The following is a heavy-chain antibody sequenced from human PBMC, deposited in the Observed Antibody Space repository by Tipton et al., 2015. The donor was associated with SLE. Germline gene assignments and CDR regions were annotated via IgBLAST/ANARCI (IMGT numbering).Heavy chain of an antibody. J-gene: IGHJ3*02. CDR3: ARDAFDI. V-gene: IGHV4-61*09. CDR2: IYTSGST. CDR1: GGSISSGSYY. Sequence: TLSLTCTVSGGSISSGSYYWSWIRQPAGKGVEWIGHIYTSGSTNYNPSLKSRVTISVDTSKNQFSLKLSSVTAADTAVYYCARDAFDIWGQGTMVTVSS.